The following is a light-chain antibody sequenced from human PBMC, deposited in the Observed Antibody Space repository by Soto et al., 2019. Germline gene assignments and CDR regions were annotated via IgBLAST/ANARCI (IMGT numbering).Light chain of an antibody. V-gene: IGKV3-15*01. J-gene: IGKJ1*01. Sequence: EIVMTQSPATLSVSPGERATLSCRASQSVSSNLAWYQQKPGQAPRLLIYGASTRATGIPARFSGSGSGTEFTLTISSLQSEDFAVYYCQKYNNWPRTFGPGTKWIS. CDR3: QKYNNWPRT. CDR1: QSVSSN. CDR2: GAS.